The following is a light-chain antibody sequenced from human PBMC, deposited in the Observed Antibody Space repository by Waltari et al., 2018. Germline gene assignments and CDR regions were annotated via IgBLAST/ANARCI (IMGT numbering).Light chain of an antibody. V-gene: IGLV2-14*03. CDR2: DVT. Sequence: SALTQPDSVSGSPGQSITISCSGISSHSGGYNYVPWYQQHPGEAPKVIIYDVTNRPSGVSNRFSGSKSGSSASLTISGLQPEDEADYYCSSFTSSTTGIFGGGTKLTVL. CDR1: SSHSGGYNY. CDR3: SSFTSSTTGI. J-gene: IGLJ2*01.